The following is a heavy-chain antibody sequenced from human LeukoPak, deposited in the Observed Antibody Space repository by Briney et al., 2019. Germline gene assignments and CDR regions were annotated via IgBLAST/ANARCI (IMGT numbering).Heavy chain of an antibody. V-gene: IGHV5-51*01. CDR1: GYSFTSYW. D-gene: IGHD2-8*01. CDR3: ARHGEYCTNGVCLPDY. Sequence: HGESLKISCKGSGYSFTSYWIGWVRQMPGKGLEWMGIVYPGDSDTRYSPSFQGQVTISADKSISTAYPQWSSLKASDTAMYYCARHGEYCTNGVCLPDYWGQGTLVTVSS. CDR2: VYPGDSDT. J-gene: IGHJ4*02.